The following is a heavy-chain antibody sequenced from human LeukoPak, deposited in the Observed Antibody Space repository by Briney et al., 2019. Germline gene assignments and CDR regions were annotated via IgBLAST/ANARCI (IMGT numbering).Heavy chain of an antibody. D-gene: IGHD5-12*01. CDR2: IKQDGSEK. CDR3: ARARGYSGYRNDY. CDR1: GFTFSSYW. V-gene: IGHV3-7*01. Sequence: PGGSLSLSCAASGFTFSSYWMSWVRQAPGKGLEWVANIKQDGSEKYYVDSVKGRFTISRDNAKNSLYLQMNSLRAEDTAVYYCARARGYSGYRNDYWGQGTLVTVSS. J-gene: IGHJ4*02.